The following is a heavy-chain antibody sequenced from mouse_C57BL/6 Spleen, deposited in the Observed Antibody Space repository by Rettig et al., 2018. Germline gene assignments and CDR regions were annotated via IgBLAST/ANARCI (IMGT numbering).Heavy chain of an antibody. D-gene: IGHD3-2*02. J-gene: IGHJ4*01. Sequence: EVQLQQSGPELVKPGASVKISCKASGYTFTDYYMNWVKQSHGKSLEWIGDINPNNGGTSYNQKFKGKATLTVDKSSSTAYMELRSLTSEDSAVYYCARVKGSSGYAMDYWGQGTSVTVSS. CDR1: GYTFTDYY. CDR2: INPNNGGT. V-gene: IGHV1-26*01. CDR3: ARVKGSSGYAMDY.